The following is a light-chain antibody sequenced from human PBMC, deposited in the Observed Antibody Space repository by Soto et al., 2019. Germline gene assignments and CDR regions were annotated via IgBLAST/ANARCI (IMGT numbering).Light chain of an antibody. J-gene: IGKJ4*01. CDR2: AES. CDR1: QGISSY. CDR3: NQYSSYATT. V-gene: IGKV1-8*01. Sequence: AIRMTHSPSSFSASTGDRVTITCRASQGISSYLAWYQQKPRKAPKLLIYAESTLQSGVPSRFRGSGSGTALTLTLSCLQSEDFATYYSNQYSSYATTYGEGTKADIX.